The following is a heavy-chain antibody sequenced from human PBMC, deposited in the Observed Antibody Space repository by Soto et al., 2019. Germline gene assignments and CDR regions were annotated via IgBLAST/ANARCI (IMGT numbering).Heavy chain of an antibody. CDR1: GFTFSSYS. J-gene: IGHJ4*02. CDR2: LSSRSSYI. CDR3: ARAGSPGFFYDSSRVDY. Sequence: GGPLRLSCAASGFTFSSYSMNWVRRAPGKGLEWVSSLSSRSSYIYYADSVKGRFTISRDNAKNSLYLQMNSLRVEDTAVYYCARAGSPGFFYDSSRVDYWGQGTLVTVYS. D-gene: IGHD3-22*01. V-gene: IGHV3-21*01.